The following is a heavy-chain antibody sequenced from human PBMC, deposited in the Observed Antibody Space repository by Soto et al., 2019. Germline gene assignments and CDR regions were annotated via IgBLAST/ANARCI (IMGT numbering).Heavy chain of an antibody. CDR2: ISGSGGST. Sequence: GGSLRLSCAAAGFSVSTSHISWVRQAPGKGLEWVSVISGSGGSTHYADSVKGRSTISRDNSKNTLHLQVNSLRGEDTAVYYCAKEADISGYYPDYWGQGTQVTVSS. CDR1: GFSVSTSH. CDR3: AKEADISGYYPDY. V-gene: IGHV3-23*01. J-gene: IGHJ4*02. D-gene: IGHD3-22*01.